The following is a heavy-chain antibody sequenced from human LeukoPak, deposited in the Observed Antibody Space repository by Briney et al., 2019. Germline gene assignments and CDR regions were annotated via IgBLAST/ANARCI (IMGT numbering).Heavy chain of an antibody. CDR1: GYTFTSYD. J-gene: IGHJ4*02. Sequence: ASVKVSCKASGYTFTSYDINWVRQATGQGLEWMGWMNPNSGNTGYAQEFQGRVTMTRNTSISTAYMELSSLRSEDTAVYYCARGPSIAARYYFDYWGQGTLVTVSS. V-gene: IGHV1-8*01. D-gene: IGHD6-6*01. CDR3: ARGPSIAARYYFDY. CDR2: MNPNSGNT.